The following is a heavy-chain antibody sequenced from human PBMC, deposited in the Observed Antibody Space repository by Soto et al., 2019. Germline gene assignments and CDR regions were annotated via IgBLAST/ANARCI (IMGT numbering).Heavy chain of an antibody. CDR1: GYTFTSYG. CDR3: ARDGGYYDSSGYYYGGDAFDI. J-gene: IGHJ3*02. CDR2: ISAYNGNT. D-gene: IGHD3-22*01. Sequence: QVQLVQSGAEVKKPGASVKVSCKASGYTFTSYGISWVRQAPGQGLEWMGWISAYNGNTNYAQKLQGRVTMTTDTSMSTAYMELRSLRSDDTAVYYCARDGGYYDSSGYYYGGDAFDIWGQGTMVTVSS. V-gene: IGHV1-18*01.